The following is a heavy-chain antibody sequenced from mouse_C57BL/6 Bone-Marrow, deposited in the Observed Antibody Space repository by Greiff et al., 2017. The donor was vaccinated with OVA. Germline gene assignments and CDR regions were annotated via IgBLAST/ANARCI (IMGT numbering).Heavy chain of an antibody. CDR2: ISYDGSN. CDR1: GYSITSGYY. V-gene: IGHV3-6*01. J-gene: IGHJ2*01. Sequence: ESGPGLVKPSQSLSLTCSVTGYSITSGYYWNWIRQFPGNKLEWMGYISYDGSNNYNPSLKNRISITRDTSKNQFFLKLNSVTTEDTATYYCARAPYYYGSSYPYYFDYWGQGTTLTVSS. CDR3: ARAPYYYGSSYPYYFDY. D-gene: IGHD1-1*01.